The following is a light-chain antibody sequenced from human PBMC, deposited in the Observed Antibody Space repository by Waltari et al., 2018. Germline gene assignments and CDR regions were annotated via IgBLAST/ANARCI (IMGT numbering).Light chain of an antibody. CDR2: EVS. V-gene: IGKV2D-29*01. CDR1: QSLLHSDGKTY. CDR3: MQSIQLPQT. Sequence: DIVMTQTPRSLSVIPGPPASISCKSSQSLLHSDGKTYLYLYLQKPGQPAQLLIYEVSNRFSRVPDRFSGSGSRTDFTLTISRVEAADVRVYYCMQSIQLPQTCGGGTKVEIK. J-gene: IGKJ4*01.